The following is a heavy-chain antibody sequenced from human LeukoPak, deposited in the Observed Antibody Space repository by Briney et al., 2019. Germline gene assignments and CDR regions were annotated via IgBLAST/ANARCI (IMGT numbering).Heavy chain of an antibody. CDR2: IYYSGST. CDR3: ARDGYNFVTDY. CDR1: GGSISSSSYY. Sequence: NPSETLSLTCTVSGGSISSSSYYWGWIRQPPGKGLEWIGSIYYSGSTYYNPSLKSRVTISVDTSKNQFSLKLSSVTAADTAVYYCARDGYNFVTDYWGQGTLVTVSS. V-gene: IGHV4-39*07. J-gene: IGHJ4*02. D-gene: IGHD5-24*01.